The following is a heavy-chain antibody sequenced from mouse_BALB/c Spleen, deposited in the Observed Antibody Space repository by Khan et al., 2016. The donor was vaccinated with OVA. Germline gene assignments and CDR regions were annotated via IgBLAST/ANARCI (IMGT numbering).Heavy chain of an antibody. D-gene: IGHD2-14*01. J-gene: IGHJ4*01. V-gene: IGHV9-4*02. CDR2: INTHSGVP. CDR1: GYTFTTAG. CDR3: ARGGAAYYRNDGGAMDY. Sequence: VQLKQSGPELKKPGETVRISCKASGYTFTTAGMQWVQKMPGKGLEWIGWINTHSGVPKYAEDFKGRFAFSLETSASTVYLQITNLKNEDTATYFCARGGAAYYRNDGGAMDYWGQGTSVTVSS.